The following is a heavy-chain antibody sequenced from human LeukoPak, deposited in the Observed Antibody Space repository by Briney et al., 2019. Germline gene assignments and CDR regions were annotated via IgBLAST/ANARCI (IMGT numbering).Heavy chain of an antibody. CDR3: ARGSVGALSYFDF. CDR1: GLTFSSFS. Sequence: GGSLRLSCAASGLTFSSFSMNWVRQAPGKGLEWISFISRSSSTIYYADAVRGRFTISRDNAKSSLYLQMDSLRDEDTAVYYCARGSVGALSYFDFWGQGTLVSVSS. CDR2: ISRSSSTI. J-gene: IGHJ4*02. V-gene: IGHV3-48*02. D-gene: IGHD1-26*01.